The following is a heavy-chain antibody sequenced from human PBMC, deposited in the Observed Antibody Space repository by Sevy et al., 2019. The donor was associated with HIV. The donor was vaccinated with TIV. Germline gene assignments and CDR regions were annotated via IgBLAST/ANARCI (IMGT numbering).Heavy chain of an antibody. CDR2: INHSGST. CDR3: ARGYDFWSGYLKGYFDY. Sequence: SETLSLTCAVYGGSFSGYYWSWIRQPPGKGLEWIGEINHSGSTNYNPSLKGRVTISVDTSKNQFSLKLSSVTAADTAVYYCARGYDFWSGYLKGYFDYWGQGTLVTVSS. V-gene: IGHV4-34*01. D-gene: IGHD3-3*01. CDR1: GGSFSGYY. J-gene: IGHJ4*02.